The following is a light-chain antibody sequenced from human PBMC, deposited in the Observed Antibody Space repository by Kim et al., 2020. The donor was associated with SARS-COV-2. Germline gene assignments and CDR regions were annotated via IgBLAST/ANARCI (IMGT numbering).Light chain of an antibody. CDR2: LNSGGSH. J-gene: IGLJ2*01. CDR1: SEYSTYD. V-gene: IGLV4-69*01. Sequence: VRVTCTLRSEYSTYDSAGEQEKQEKGPRFLVRLNSGGSHTKGDGIPDRFSGAGSGAERYLTISSRQSEDEADYYCQTWGTGIPVAFGGGTQLTVL. CDR3: QTWGTGIPVA.